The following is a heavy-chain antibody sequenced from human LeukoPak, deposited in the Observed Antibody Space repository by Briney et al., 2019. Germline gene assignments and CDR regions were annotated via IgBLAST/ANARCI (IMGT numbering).Heavy chain of an antibody. CDR2: IYYSGTT. CDR3: ARPDSGCHKD. J-gene: IGHJ4*02. CDR1: GGSISSSDYY. Sequence: RTSETLSLTCTVSGGSISSSDYYWGWIRQPPGKGLECIGSIYYSGTTYYNPSLKSRVTISVDTSKNQFSLKLSSVTAADTAVYYCARPDSGCHKDWGQGTLVTVSS. D-gene: IGHD6-19*01. V-gene: IGHV4-39*01.